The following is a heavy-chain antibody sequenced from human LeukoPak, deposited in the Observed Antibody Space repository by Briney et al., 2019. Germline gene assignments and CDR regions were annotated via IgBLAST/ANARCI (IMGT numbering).Heavy chain of an antibody. CDR1: GGSVSSGSYY. CDR3: AREIGYDAFDI. J-gene: IGHJ3*02. V-gene: IGHV4-61*01. Sequence: PSETLSLTCTVSGGSVSSGSYYWSWIRQPPGKGLEWIGYIYYSGSINYNPSLKSRVTISVDTSKNQFSLKLSSVTAADTAVYYCAREIGYDAFDIWGQGTMVTVSS. D-gene: IGHD3-10*01. CDR2: IYYSGSI.